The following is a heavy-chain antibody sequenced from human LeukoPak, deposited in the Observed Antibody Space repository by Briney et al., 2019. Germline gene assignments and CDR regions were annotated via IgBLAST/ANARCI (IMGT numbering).Heavy chain of an antibody. CDR3: ARNDYGDYGNWFDP. J-gene: IGHJ5*02. CDR1: GFTFSNYV. D-gene: IGHD4-17*01. Sequence: GGSLRLSCAASGFTFSNYVMSWVRQAPGKGLEWVSDISGSGGRKYHADSVKGRFTISRDNSKNTLYLQMNSLRAEDTAVHYCARNDYGDYGNWFDPWGQGTLVTVSS. V-gene: IGHV3-23*01. CDR2: ISGSGGRK.